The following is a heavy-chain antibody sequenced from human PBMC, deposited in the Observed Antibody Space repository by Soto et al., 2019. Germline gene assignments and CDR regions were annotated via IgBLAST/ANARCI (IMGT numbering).Heavy chain of an antibody. CDR2: IYYSGST. J-gene: IGHJ4*02. V-gene: IGHV4-31*03. CDR1: GGSISSGGYY. Sequence: SETLSLTCTVSGGSISSGGYYWSWIRQHPGKGLEWIGYIYYSGSTYYNPSLKSRVTISVDTSKNQFSLKLSSVTAADTAVYYCARERSTHSSSFTDYWGQGTLVTVSS. D-gene: IGHD6-13*01. CDR3: ARERSTHSSSFTDY.